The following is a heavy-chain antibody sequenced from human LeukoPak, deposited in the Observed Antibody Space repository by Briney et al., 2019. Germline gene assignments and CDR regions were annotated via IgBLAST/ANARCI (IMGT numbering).Heavy chain of an antibody. CDR2: ISSSSSTI. D-gene: IGHD4-17*01. CDR3: ARGGHGDYFDY. J-gene: IGHJ4*02. Sequence: GGSLRLSCAASGFTFSSYSMNWVRQAPGKRLEWVSYISSSSSTIYYADSVKGRFTISRDNAKNSLYLQMNSLRAEDTAVYYCARGGHGDYFDYWGQGTLVTVSS. CDR1: GFTFSSYS. V-gene: IGHV3-48*01.